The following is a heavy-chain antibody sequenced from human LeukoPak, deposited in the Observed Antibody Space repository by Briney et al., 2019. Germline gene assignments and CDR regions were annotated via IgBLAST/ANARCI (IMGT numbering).Heavy chain of an antibody. V-gene: IGHV3-48*03. CDR1: GFTFSSYE. CDR2: ISSSGSTT. D-gene: IGHD2-15*01. J-gene: IGHJ6*03. Sequence: GGSLRLSCIASGFTFSSYEMNWVRQAPGKGLEWVSYISSSGSTTYYADSVKGRFTMSRDNAKNSLYLQMNSLRAEDTAVYYCARGLVVVVAASPNMDVWGKGTTVTVSS. CDR3: ARGLVVVVAASPNMDV.